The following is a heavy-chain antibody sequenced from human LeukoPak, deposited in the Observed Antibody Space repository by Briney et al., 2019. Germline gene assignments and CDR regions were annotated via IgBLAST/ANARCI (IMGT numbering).Heavy chain of an antibody. CDR3: ARLGYCSGTSCYATSHFDY. D-gene: IGHD2-2*01. J-gene: IGHJ4*02. V-gene: IGHV1-46*01. CDR2: INPSGGTT. CDR1: GYTFTSYY. Sequence: GASVKVSCKASGYTFTSYYMHWVRQAPGHGLEWMGMINPSGGTTSYAQKFQGRVTMTRDTSASTVYMELSSLRSKDTAVYYCARLGYCSGTSCYATSHFDYWGQGTLVTVSS.